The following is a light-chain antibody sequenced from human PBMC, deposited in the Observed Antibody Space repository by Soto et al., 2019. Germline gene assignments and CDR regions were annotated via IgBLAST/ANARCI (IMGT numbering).Light chain of an antibody. CDR3: PSYDSSLTLRV. Sequence: QSVLTQPPSVSGAPGQRVTISCTGSSSNIGAGYDVHWYQQLPGTAPKLLIYGNSNRPSGVPDRFSGSKSGTSASLAITGLQADDEADYYCPSYDSSLTLRVFGTGTKHTVL. J-gene: IGLJ1*01. CDR1: SSNIGAGYD. CDR2: GNS. V-gene: IGLV1-40*01.